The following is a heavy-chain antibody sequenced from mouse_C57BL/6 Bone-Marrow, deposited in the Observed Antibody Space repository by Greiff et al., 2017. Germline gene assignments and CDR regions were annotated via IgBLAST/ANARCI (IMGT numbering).Heavy chain of an antibody. D-gene: IGHD3-2*02. CDR1: GYAFSSYW. Sequence: QVQLQQSGAELVKPGASVKISCKASGYAFSSYWMNWVKQRPGQGLEWIGQIYPGDGDTNYNGKFKGKATLTADKSSSTAYMQLSSLTSEDAAVYFWARSGPNYNAIDYWGQGTTVTVSS. CDR2: IYPGDGDT. CDR3: ARSGPNYNAIDY. V-gene: IGHV1-80*01. J-gene: IGHJ4*01.